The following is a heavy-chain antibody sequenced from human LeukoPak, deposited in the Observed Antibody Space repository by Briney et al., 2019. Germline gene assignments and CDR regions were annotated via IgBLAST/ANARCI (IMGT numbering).Heavy chain of an antibody. CDR1: GFTFSSYA. CDR3: AKGIRRFLEWLLVWYYFDY. J-gene: IGHJ4*02. D-gene: IGHD3-3*01. Sequence: GGSLRLSCAASGFTFSSYAMSWVRQAPGKGLEWVSAISGSGGSTYYADSVKGRFTVSRDNSKNTLYLQMNSLRAEDTAVYYCAKGIRRFLEWLLVWYYFDYWGQGTLVTVSS. V-gene: IGHV3-23*01. CDR2: ISGSGGST.